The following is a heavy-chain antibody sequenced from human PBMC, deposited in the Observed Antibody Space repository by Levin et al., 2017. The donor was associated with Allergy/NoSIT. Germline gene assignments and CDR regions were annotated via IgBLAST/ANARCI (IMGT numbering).Heavy chain of an antibody. J-gene: IGHJ4*02. D-gene: IGHD3-3*01. CDR3: ARSRREYYDFWSYIDY. Sequence: GGSLRLSCAASGFTVSSNYMSWVRQAPGKGLEWVSVIYSGGSTYYADSVKGRFTISRDNSKNTLYLQMNSLRAEDTAVYYCARSRREYYDFWSYIDYWGQGTLVTVSS. CDR2: IYSGGST. CDR1: GFTVSSNY. V-gene: IGHV3-66*01.